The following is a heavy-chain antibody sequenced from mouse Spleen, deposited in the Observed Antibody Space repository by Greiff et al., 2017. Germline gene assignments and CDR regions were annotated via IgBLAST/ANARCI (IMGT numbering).Heavy chain of an antibody. J-gene: IGHJ2*01. Sequence: QVQLQQPGAELVRPGSSVKLSCKASGYTFTSYWMHWVKQRPIQGLEWIGNIDPSDSETHYNQKFKDKATLTVDKSSSTAYMQLSSLTSEDSAVYYCARRGLREYFDYWGQGTTLTVSS. V-gene: IGHV1-52*01. D-gene: IGHD2-4*01. CDR1: GYTFTSYW. CDR2: IDPSDSET. CDR3: ARRGLREYFDY.